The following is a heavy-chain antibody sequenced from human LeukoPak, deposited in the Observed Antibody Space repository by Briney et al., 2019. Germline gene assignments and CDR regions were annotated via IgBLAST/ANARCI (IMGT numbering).Heavy chain of an antibody. Sequence: GGSLRLSCAASGFTLSSYAMSWVRPAPGKGLERGSAICVSGGSTYYADSVKGRFTISRETSQSTLYLQMNSLRAEDTAVYYCAKEDVAMVRGLMENWGQGTLVTVSS. CDR1: GFTLSSYA. V-gene: IGHV3-23*01. D-gene: IGHD3-10*01. J-gene: IGHJ1*01. CDR2: ICVSGGST. CDR3: AKEDVAMVRGLMEN.